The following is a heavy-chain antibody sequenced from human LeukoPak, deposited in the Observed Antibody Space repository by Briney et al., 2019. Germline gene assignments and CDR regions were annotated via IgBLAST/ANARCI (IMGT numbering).Heavy chain of an antibody. CDR2: INPNSGGT. D-gene: IGHD3-10*01. Sequence: EASVKVSCKASGYTFTGYYMHWVRQAPGQGLEWMGWINPNSGGTNYAQKFQGRVTMTRDTSISTAYMELSRLRSDDTAVYYCATAFKYGSGSYYFDYWGQGTLVTVSS. CDR1: GYTFTGYY. J-gene: IGHJ4*02. V-gene: IGHV1-2*02. CDR3: ATAFKYGSGSYYFDY.